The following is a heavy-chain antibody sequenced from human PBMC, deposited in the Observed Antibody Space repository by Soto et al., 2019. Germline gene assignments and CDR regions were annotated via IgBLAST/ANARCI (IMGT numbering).Heavy chain of an antibody. D-gene: IGHD2-15*01. J-gene: IGHJ4*02. CDR2: IYYSGST. V-gene: IGHV4-30-4*01. Sequence: QVQLQESGPGLVKPSQTLSLTCTVSGGSISSGDYYWSWIRQPPGKGLEWIGYIYYSGSTYYNPSLKSQVTISEDTSKNQISLKLSSVTAADTAVYFCARGGGYCSGGSCYYYFDYWGQGTLVTVSS. CDR3: ARGGGYCSGGSCYYYFDY. CDR1: GGSISSGDYY.